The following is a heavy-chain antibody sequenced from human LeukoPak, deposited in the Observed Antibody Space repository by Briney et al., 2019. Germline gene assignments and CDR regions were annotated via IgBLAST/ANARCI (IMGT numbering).Heavy chain of an antibody. CDR1: GGSLSSYY. CDR3: ARGAIAAATP. V-gene: IGHV4-59*01. Sequence: SETLSLTCTVSGGSLSSYYWSWIRQPPGKGLEWIGYIYYSGSTNYNPSLKSRVTILVDTSKNQFSLKLSSVTAADTAVYYCARGAIAAATPWGQGTLVTVSS. J-gene: IGHJ5*02. CDR2: IYYSGST. D-gene: IGHD6-13*01.